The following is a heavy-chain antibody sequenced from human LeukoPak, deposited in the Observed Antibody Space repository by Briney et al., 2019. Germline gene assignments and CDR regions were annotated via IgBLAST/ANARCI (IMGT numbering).Heavy chain of an antibody. D-gene: IGHD1-26*01. Sequence: GASVKVSCKASGYTFTSYDINWVRQATGQGLEWMGWMNPNSGNTGYAQKFQGRVTITRNTSISTAYMELSSLRSEDTAVYYCARDLVGATIPHAFDIWGQGTMVTVSS. CDR3: ARDLVGATIPHAFDI. CDR1: GYTFTSYD. V-gene: IGHV1-8*03. J-gene: IGHJ3*02. CDR2: MNPNSGNT.